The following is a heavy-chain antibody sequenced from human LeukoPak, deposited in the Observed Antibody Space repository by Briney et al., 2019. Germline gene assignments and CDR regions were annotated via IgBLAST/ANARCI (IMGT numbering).Heavy chain of an antibody. Sequence: SETLSLTCTVSGDSISSSSYYWGWIRQPPGKGLEWIGTIYYSGSTYYNPSLKSRVTISVDTSKNQFSLKLSSVTAADTAVYYCARHLPFIAAAGTHPETVDYWGQGTLVTVSS. D-gene: IGHD6-13*01. J-gene: IGHJ4*02. CDR3: ARHLPFIAAAGTHPETVDY. CDR1: GDSISSSSYY. V-gene: IGHV4-39*01. CDR2: IYYSGST.